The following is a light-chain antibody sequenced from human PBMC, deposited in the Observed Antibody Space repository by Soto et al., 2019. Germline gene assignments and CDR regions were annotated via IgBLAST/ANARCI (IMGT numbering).Light chain of an antibody. V-gene: IGLV1-40*01. CDR2: DVS. CDR1: SSNIGAGYD. Sequence: QSVLTQPPSVSGAPGQRVTISCTGSSSNIGAGYDVHWYQQLPGTAPKLLIYDVSNRPSGVSDRFSGSKSGNTASLTISGLQAEDEADYYCNSYTTSSTYVFGTGTEVTVL. CDR3: NSYTTSSTYV. J-gene: IGLJ1*01.